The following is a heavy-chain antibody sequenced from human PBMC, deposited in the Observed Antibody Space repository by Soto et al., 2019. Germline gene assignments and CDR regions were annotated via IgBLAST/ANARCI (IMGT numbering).Heavy chain of an antibody. CDR3: ARALSYHDVLTGRGWVFYFAS. CDR1: GGSISSYY. J-gene: IGHJ4*02. CDR2: IYYSGNT. V-gene: IGHV4-59*01. Sequence: QVRLQESGPGLDKPSEPLSLTCTVSGGSISSYYRSWIRQPPGRGLEWIGDIYYSGNTNSNPSLKSRVTISVGASRCPFSLELKSVTAADTAVYYCARALSYHDVLTGRGWVFYFASWGQGALVTVSS. D-gene: IGHD3-9*01.